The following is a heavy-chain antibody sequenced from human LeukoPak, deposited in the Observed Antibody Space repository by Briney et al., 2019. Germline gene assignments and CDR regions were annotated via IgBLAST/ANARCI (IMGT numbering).Heavy chain of an antibody. CDR1: GFTFSSYW. CDR2: IKQDGSEK. J-gene: IGHJ6*03. CDR3: ARHDVGQQQLVRGKFYYYYYMDV. V-gene: IGHV3-7*01. Sequence: GGSLRLSCAASGFTFSSYWMGWVRQAPGKGLEWVANIKQDGSEKYYVDSVKGRFTISRDNAKNSLYLQMNSLRAEDTAVYYCARHDVGQQQLVRGKFYYYYYMDVWGKGTTVTISS. D-gene: IGHD6-13*01.